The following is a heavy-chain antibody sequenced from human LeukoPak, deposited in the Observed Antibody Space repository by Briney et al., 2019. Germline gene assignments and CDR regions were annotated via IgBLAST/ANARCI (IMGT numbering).Heavy chain of an antibody. D-gene: IGHD6-13*01. CDR1: GFTVDDYA. J-gene: IGHJ5*02. V-gene: IGHV3-9*01. CDR3: AKARFKGIAAPSTS. CDR2: ISWNSGSI. Sequence: PGGSLRLSCAASGFTVDDYAMHWVRQAPGKGLEWVSGISWNSGSIGYADSVKGRFTISRDNAKNSLYLQMNSLRAEDTALYYCAKARFKGIAAPSTSWGQGTLVTVSS.